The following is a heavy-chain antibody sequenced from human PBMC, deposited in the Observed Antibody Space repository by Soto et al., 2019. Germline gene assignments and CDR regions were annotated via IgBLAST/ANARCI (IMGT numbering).Heavy chain of an antibody. CDR1: GFTFSNYA. V-gene: IGHV3-23*01. Sequence: GGSLRLSCAASGFTFSNYALNWVRQAPGKGLEWVSAISGSGGGTYYADTVKGRFTIYRDNSKDTLYLQMNSLRAEDTAVYYCAKERLPSSGSYYTLFDYWGQGTLVTVSS. J-gene: IGHJ4*02. CDR3: AKERLPSSGSYYTLFDY. CDR2: ISGSGGGT. D-gene: IGHD3-10*01.